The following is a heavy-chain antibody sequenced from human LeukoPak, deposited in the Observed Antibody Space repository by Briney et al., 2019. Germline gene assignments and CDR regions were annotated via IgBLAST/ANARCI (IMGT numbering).Heavy chain of an antibody. V-gene: IGHV4-59*01. CDR3: ARTPSGSGDPHYGGWFDP. CDR1: GGSISSYY. Sequence: SETLSLTCTVSGGSISSYYWSWIRQPLGKGLEWIGYIYYSGSTNYNPSLKSRVTISVDTSKNQFSLKLSSVTAADTAVYYCARTPSGSGDPHYGGWFDPWGQGTLVTVSS. CDR2: IYYSGST. D-gene: IGHD3-10*01. J-gene: IGHJ5*02.